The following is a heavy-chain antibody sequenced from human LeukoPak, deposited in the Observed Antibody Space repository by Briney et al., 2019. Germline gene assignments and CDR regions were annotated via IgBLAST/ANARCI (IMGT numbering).Heavy chain of an antibody. CDR1: GFTFYSYG. Sequence: GGSLRLSCAASGFTFYSYGMSWVRQAPGKGLEWVSTINAGGDTTCYADSVKGRFTISRDNSKNTLYLQMNSLRTEDTAVYYCAKGVARFGYGALLDYWGQGTLVTVSS. CDR3: AKGVARFGYGALLDY. CDR2: INAGGDTT. J-gene: IGHJ4*02. D-gene: IGHD4/OR15-4a*01. V-gene: IGHV3-23*01.